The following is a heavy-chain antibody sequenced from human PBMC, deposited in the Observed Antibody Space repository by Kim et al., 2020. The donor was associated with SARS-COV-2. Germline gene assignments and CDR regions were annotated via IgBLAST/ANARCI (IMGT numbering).Heavy chain of an antibody. CDR2: ISWSSSYI. D-gene: IGHD3-16*01. J-gene: IGHJ3*02. CDR3: ARTWGNYDGDAFDI. CDR1: GFTFSSYG. V-gene: IGHV3-21*01. Sequence: GGSLRLSCAASGFTFSSYGINWVRQAPGKGLEWVSSISWSSSYIFYADSVKGRFTISRDNAKNSLYLQLSSLRAGDTAVYYCARTWGNYDGDAFDIWGQGTMVTVSS.